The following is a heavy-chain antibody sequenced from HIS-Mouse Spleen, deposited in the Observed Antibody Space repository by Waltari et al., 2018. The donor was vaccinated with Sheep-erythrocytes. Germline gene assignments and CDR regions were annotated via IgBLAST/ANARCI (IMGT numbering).Heavy chain of an antibody. V-gene: IGHV4-39*07. J-gene: IGHJ4*02. D-gene: IGHD3-16*01. CDR2: IYYSGST. Sequence: QLQLQESGPGLVKPSETLSLTCTVPGGSISSRSYYWGWIRQPPGKGLEWIGSIYYSGSTYYNPSLKSRVTISVDTSKNQFSLKLSSVTAADTAVYYCARYYDYVWGSFDYWGQGTLVTVSS. CDR1: GGSISSRSYY. CDR3: ARYYDYVWGSFDY.